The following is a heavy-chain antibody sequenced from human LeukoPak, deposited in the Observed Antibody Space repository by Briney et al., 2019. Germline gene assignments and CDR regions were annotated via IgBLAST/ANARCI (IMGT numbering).Heavy chain of an antibody. CDR1: GYSFTNYW. J-gene: IGHJ4*02. D-gene: IGHD2-15*01. V-gene: IGHV5-51*01. Sequence: GESLKISCKGSGYSFTNYWIGWVRQMPGKGLEWMGIIYPGDSDTRYSPSFQGQVTISADKSISTAYLQWSSLKASDTAMYYCATSGYCSGGSCYPGLDYWGQGTLVTVSS. CDR2: IYPGDSDT. CDR3: ATSGYCSGGSCYPGLDY.